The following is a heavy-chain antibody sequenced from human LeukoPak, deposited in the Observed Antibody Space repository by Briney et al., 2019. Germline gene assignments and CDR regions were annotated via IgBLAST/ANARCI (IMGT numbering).Heavy chain of an antibody. Sequence: RAGGSLRLSCAASGFTFSSYAMHWVRQAPGKGLEWVAVISSDGSNKYYADSMKGRFTISRDNSKNTLYLQMNGLRAEDTAVYYCAKVSRSSGLDWGQGTRVTVSS. CDR2: ISSDGSNK. CDR3: AKVSRSSGLD. D-gene: IGHD6-19*01. CDR1: GFTFSSYA. V-gene: IGHV3-30*04. J-gene: IGHJ4*02.